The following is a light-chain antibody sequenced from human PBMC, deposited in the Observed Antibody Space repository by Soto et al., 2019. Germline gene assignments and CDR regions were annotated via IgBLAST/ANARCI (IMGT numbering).Light chain of an antibody. CDR1: DSDVVSSLN. CDR2: DVN. CDR3: GFVTATASQYV. J-gene: IGLJ1*01. Sequence: QSALTQPASVSGTPGQTICPTRAGTDSDVVSSLNVSWCRQHPIKAHQLIIYDVNKRPSGVSNRLSGTKSGNTASLPISGLQLDDEADYYCGFVTATASQYVFGRGTKGTV. V-gene: IGLV2-14*03.